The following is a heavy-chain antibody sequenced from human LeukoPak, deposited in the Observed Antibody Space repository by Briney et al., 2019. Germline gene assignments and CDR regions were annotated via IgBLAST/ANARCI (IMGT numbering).Heavy chain of an antibody. V-gene: IGHV3-9*01. CDR2: ISWGSGSS. CDR1: GFNLDDYA. D-gene: IGHD1-1*01. Sequence: PGRSLRLSCAASGFNLDDYAMHWVRQAPGKGLEWVSSISWGSGSSVYVDSVKGRFTISRDNAKNSLYLQMDSLTPEDSALYYCVKDLRLDLHLDTFHIWGRGTRVTVSS. CDR3: VKDLRLDLHLDTFHI. J-gene: IGHJ3*02.